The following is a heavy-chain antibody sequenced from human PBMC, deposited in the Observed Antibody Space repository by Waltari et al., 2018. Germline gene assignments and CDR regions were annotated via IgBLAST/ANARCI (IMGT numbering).Heavy chain of an antibody. J-gene: IGHJ4*02. V-gene: IGHV4-34*01. CDR2: INHSGST. D-gene: IGHD6-6*01. CDR1: GGSFSGYY. Sequence: QVQLQQWGAGLLKPSETLSLTCAVYGGSFSGYYWSWIRQPPGKGLEWIGEINHSGSTNYNPSLKSRVTISVDTSKNQFSLKLSSVTAADTAVYYCALSIAARPGYFDYWGQGTLVTVSS. CDR3: ALSIAARPGYFDY.